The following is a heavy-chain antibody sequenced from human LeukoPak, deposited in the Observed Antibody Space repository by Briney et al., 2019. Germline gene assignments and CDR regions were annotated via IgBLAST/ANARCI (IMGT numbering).Heavy chain of an antibody. CDR1: GFTVSSNY. CDR2: INSDGSNI. CDR3: TRSMTAGSSLWGY. V-gene: IGHV3-74*01. J-gene: IGHJ4*02. D-gene: IGHD6-19*01. Sequence: GGSLRLSCAASGFTVSSNYMSWVRQAPGKGLAWVSRINSDGSNINYADSVKGRFTISRDNAKNTLYLQMNSLRSEDTAVYYCTRSMTAGSSLWGYWGQGSLVTVSS.